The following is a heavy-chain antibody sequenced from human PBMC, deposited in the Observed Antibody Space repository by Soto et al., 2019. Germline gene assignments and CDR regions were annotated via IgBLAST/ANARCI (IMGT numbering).Heavy chain of an antibody. Sequence: PGGSLRLSCAASGFTFSDYYMSWIRQAPGKGLEWVSYISSSGSTIYYADSVKGRFTISRDNAKNSLYLQMNSLRAEDTAVYYCASSIAEAGPYYYYYGMDVWGQGTTVTVSS. J-gene: IGHJ6*02. CDR1: GFTFSDYY. D-gene: IGHD6-13*01. CDR3: ASSIAEAGPYYYYYGMDV. V-gene: IGHV3-11*01. CDR2: ISSSGSTI.